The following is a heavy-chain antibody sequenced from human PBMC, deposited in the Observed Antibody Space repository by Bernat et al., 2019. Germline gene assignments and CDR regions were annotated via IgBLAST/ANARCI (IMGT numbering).Heavy chain of an antibody. V-gene: IGHV3-21*01. CDR2: ISSSSSYI. Sequence: EVQLVESGGGLVKPGGSLRLSCAASGFTFSSYSMNWVRQAPGKGLEWVSSISSSSSYIYYAGSVKGRFTISRDNAKNSLYLQMNSLRAEDTAVYYCARGGSGSYYHLFDYWGQGTLVTVSS. CDR1: GFTFSSYS. CDR3: ARGGSGSYYHLFDY. J-gene: IGHJ4*02. D-gene: IGHD3-10*01.